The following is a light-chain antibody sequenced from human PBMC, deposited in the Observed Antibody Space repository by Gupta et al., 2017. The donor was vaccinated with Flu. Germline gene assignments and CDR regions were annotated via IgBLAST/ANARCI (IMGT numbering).Light chain of an antibody. Sequence: QSALTQPRSVSGSPGQSVTISCSGSLANVGNFDYVSWYQQHPGVAPKLIIHDVNQRPSGVPDRFSGSKSGNTASLTISGRQVEDEADYWCCSYAGGNNWVFGGGTKVTVL. CDR1: LANVGNFDY. J-gene: IGLJ3*02. CDR3: CSYAGGNNWV. CDR2: DVN. V-gene: IGLV2-11*01.